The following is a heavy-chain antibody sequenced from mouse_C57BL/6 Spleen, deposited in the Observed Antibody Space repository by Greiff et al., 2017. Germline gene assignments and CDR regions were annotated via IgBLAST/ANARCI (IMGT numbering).Heavy chain of an antibody. CDR2: IWSGGST. CDR1: GFSLTSYG. J-gene: IGHJ1*03. Sequence: VQRVESGPGLVQPSQSLSITCTVSGFSLTSYGVHWVRQSPGKGLEWLGVIWSGGSTDYNAAFISRLSISKDNSKSQVFFKMNSLQADDTAIYYCARGIYYYGSSSLWYFDVWGTGTTVTVSS. D-gene: IGHD1-1*01. V-gene: IGHV2-2*01. CDR3: ARGIYYYGSSSLWYFDV.